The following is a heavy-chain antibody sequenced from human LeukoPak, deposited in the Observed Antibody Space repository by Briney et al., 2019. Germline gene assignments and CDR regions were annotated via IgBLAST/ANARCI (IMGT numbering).Heavy chain of an antibody. CDR2: IWYDGSNK. V-gene: IGHV3-30*02. J-gene: IGHJ5*02. D-gene: IGHD3-10*02. CDR3: EKEVTMSPAPFAP. CDR1: GFTFSSYG. Sequence: GGSLRLSCAASGFTFSSYGMHWVRQAPGKGLEWVAFIWYDGSNKYYADSVKGRFTISRDNSKNTLYLQMNSLRAEDTAVYYCEKEVTMSPAPFAPWGEEPLVTVSS.